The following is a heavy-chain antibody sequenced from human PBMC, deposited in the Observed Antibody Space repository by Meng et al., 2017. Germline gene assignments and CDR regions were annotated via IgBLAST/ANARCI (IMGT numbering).Heavy chain of an antibody. CDR3: ARGRIRGYMDY. CDR1: GGSFSGYY. J-gene: IGHJ4*02. V-gene: IGHV4-34*01. Sequence: SETLSLTCAVYGGSFSGYYWSWIRQPPGKGLEWIGEINHSGSTNYNPSLKSRVTISVDTSKNQFSLKLSSVTAADTAVHYCARGRIRGYMDYWGQGTLVTVSS. CDR2: INHSGST. D-gene: IGHD1-14*01.